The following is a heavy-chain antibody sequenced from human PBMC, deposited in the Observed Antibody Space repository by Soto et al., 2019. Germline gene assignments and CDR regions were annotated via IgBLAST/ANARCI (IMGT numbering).Heavy chain of an antibody. J-gene: IGHJ3*02. CDR1: GFTFSSYA. CDR3: AKDLGIVVIIGAFDI. D-gene: IGHD3-22*01. Sequence: GGSLRLSCAASGFTFSSYAMSWVRQAPGKGLEWVSAISGSGGSTYYADSVKGQFTISRDNSKNTLYLQMNSLRAEDTAVYYCAKDLGIVVIIGAFDIWGQGTMVTVSS. CDR2: ISGSGGST. V-gene: IGHV3-23*01.